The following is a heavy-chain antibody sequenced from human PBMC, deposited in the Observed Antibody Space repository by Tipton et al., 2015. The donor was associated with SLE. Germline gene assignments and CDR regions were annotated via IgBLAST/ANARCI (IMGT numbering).Heavy chain of an antibody. D-gene: IGHD2-2*01. CDR2: IYTSGST. J-gene: IGHJ6*01. CDR3: ARDPWRYCSSNSCRDYSGMDV. Sequence: TLSLTCTVSGGSISSSSYYWGWIRQPPGKGLEWIGRIYTSGSTNYNPSLKSRVTMSVDTSKNQFSLKLSSVTAADTAVYYCARDPWRYCSSNSCRDYSGMDVWGQGSTGIVSS. CDR1: GGSISSSSYY. V-gene: IGHV4-39*07.